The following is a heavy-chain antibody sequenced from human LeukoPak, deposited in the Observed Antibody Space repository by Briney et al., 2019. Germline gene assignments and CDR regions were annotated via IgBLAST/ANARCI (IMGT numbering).Heavy chain of an antibody. J-gene: IGHJ3*02. Sequence: PSETLSLTCAVYGGSFSGYYWSWIRQPPGKGLEWIGEINHSGSTNYNPSLKSRVTISVDTSKNQFSLKLSSVTAADTAVYYCARVSLLTDKYYGDYDDAFDIWGQGTMVTVSS. D-gene: IGHD4-17*01. CDR3: ARVSLLTDKYYGDYDDAFDI. CDR2: INHSGST. CDR1: GGSFSGYY. V-gene: IGHV4-34*01.